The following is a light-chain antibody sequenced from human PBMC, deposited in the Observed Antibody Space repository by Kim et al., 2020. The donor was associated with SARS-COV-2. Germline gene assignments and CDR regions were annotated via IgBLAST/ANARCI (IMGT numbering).Light chain of an antibody. J-gene: IGLJ1*01. Sequence: VQWYQQKHGQAPVQVIYYYSDRPSGIPDRFSGSNSDNTATLTISGVEAGVAADYYCQVWDSSSCSYYVFGTGTKVTVL. CDR3: QVWDSSSCSYYV. CDR2: YYS. V-gene: IGLV3-21*04.